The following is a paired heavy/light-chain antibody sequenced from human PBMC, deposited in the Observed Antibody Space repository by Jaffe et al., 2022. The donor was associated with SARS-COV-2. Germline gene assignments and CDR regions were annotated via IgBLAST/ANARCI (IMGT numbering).Heavy chain of an antibody. J-gene: IGHJ5*02. CDR1: GDNFNAYY. CDR3: AGGQGINPSGRRWFDP. D-gene: IGHD1-20*01. V-gene: IGHV4-34*08. Sequence: QVQLQLWGAGHLRPSETLSLTCAVDGDNFNAYYWTWIRQSPGKGPEWIGEVSHSGVTTYNPSLTSRVSISVDTPRKHFSLTLTAVTAADTAVYYCAGGQGINPSGRRWFDPWGQGSLVVVSS. CDR2: VSHSGVT.
Light chain of an antibody. CDR2: SQN. Sequence: SSELTQGPAVSAALGQTVRIICQGDSLKYSYASWYQQKPGLAPVLVVHSQNKRPSGIPDRFSGSYSGTTASLTITGAQAEDEADYYCSCRALSGNHVIFGGGSKLTVL. CDR3: SCRALSGNHVI. J-gene: IGLJ2*01. CDR1: SLKYSY. V-gene: IGLV3-19*01.